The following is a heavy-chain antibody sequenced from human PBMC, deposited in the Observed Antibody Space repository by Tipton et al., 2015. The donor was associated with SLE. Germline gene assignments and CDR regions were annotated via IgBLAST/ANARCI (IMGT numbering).Heavy chain of an antibody. V-gene: IGHV4-4*08. J-gene: IGHJ5*02. CDR2: IYISGST. CDR1: GGSISSYY. CDR3: ARDGGSSWFDENWFDP. Sequence: GLVKPSETLSLTCTVSGGSISSYYWSWIRQPPGKGLEWIGYIYISGSTDYSPSLESRVTMSIHTSKNQFSLKLTSVTAADTAVYYCARDGGSSWFDENWFDPWGQGALVTVSS. D-gene: IGHD6-13*01.